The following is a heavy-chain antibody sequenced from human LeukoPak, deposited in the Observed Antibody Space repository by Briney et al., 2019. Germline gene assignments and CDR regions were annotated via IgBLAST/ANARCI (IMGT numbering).Heavy chain of an antibody. J-gene: IGHJ3*01. V-gene: IGHV5-51*01. Sequence: GESLKMSCKGSGYKFNAYWIAWVRQMPGKGLEWMGIIYPDDSDTRYSPSFQGQVTISADKSVSIAYLQWSSLKASDTAMYYCARPNITSYYDSRGYDAFDVWGQGTMVIVSS. D-gene: IGHD3-22*01. CDR1: GYKFNAYW. CDR2: IYPDDSDT. CDR3: ARPNITSYYDSRGYDAFDV.